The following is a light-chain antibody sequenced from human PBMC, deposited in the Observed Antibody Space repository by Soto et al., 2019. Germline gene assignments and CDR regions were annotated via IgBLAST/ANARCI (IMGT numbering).Light chain of an antibody. CDR2: AAS. V-gene: IGKV1-39*01. J-gene: IGKJ1*01. CDR3: QQSFSTLS. CDR1: QNIINY. Sequence: DIQMTQSPSSLSASVGDRVTITCRASQNIINYLNWYQQKPGKAPKLLIYAASSLQSGVPSRFSGSGSGTDFTLTISSLQPEDFATYSCQQSFSTLSFGPGTKVDIK.